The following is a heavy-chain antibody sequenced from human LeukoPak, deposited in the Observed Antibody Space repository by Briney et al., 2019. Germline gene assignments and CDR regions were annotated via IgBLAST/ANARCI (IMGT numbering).Heavy chain of an antibody. D-gene: IGHD2-2*01. Sequence: HPGGSLRLSCAASGFTFRTYAMSWVRQAPGKGLEWVSGISDSGDGTYYAESVKGRFTTSRDNAKNTLYLQMNSLRAEDTAVYYCARGPRYCSSTSCHHRVYYYGMDVWGQGTTVTVSS. CDR3: ARGPRYCSSTSCHHRVYYYGMDV. J-gene: IGHJ6*02. V-gene: IGHV3-23*01. CDR1: GFTFRTYA. CDR2: ISDSGDGT.